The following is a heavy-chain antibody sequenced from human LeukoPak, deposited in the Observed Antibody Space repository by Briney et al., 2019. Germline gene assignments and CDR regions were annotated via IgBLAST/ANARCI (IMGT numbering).Heavy chain of an antibody. J-gene: IGHJ5*02. D-gene: IGHD6-13*01. CDR1: GGSISSGDYY. Sequence: SETLSLTCTVSGGSISSGDYYWSWVRQPPGKGLEWIGYIYYSGSTNYNPSLKSRVTISVDKSKNQFSLKLSSVTAADTAVYYCARHSTSSWYADNWFDPWGQGTLVTVSS. CDR3: ARHSTSSWYADNWFDP. CDR2: IYYSGST. V-gene: IGHV4-30-4*01.